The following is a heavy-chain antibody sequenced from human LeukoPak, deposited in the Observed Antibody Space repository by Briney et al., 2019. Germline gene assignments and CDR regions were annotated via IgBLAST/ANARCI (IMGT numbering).Heavy chain of an antibody. J-gene: IGHJ4*02. CDR3: VRQESSYGSGSYFDY. CDR2: ISYSGST. CDR1: GGSISTCY. V-gene: IGHV4-59*08. Sequence: SETLSLTCTVSGGSISTCYWTWIGQPPGKGLEWIGSISYSGSTNNSPSLEGRVTMSVDTPKSQFSLQLSSVTAADTAVYFCVRQESSYGSGSYFDYWGQGFLVTVSS. D-gene: IGHD3-10*01.